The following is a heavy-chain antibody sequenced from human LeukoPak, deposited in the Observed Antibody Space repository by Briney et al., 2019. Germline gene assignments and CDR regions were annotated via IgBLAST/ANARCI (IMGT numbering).Heavy chain of an antibody. V-gene: IGHV3-74*01. CDR3: ARPPSGNGGHEDY. CDR1: RFTFSVHW. J-gene: IGHJ4*02. CDR2: INPDESDK. Sequence: PGGSLRLSCAASRFTFSVHWMHWVRQAPGKGLEWVSRINPDESDKAYADSVKGRFTISRDNAKSTLYLQMNSLRVEDTAVYYCARPPSGNGGHEDYWGQGTLVTVSS. D-gene: IGHD7-27*01.